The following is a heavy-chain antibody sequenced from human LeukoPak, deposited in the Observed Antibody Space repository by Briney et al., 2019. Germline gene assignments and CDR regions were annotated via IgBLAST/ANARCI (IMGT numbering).Heavy chain of an antibody. CDR1: GYTFTGYY. V-gene: IGHV1-2*02. Sequence: ASVKVSCKASGYTFTGYYMHWVRQAPGQGHEWMGWINPNSGGTNYAQKFQGRVTMTRDTSISTAYMELSRLRSDDTAVYYCARANNYDFWSGYSSYCYYYMDVWGKGTTVTVSS. CDR2: INPNSGGT. CDR3: ARANNYDFWSGYSSYCYYYMDV. J-gene: IGHJ6*03. D-gene: IGHD3-3*01.